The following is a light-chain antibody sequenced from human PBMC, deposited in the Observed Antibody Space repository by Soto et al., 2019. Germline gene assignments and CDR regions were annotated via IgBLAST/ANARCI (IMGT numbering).Light chain of an antibody. V-gene: IGKV3-20*01. CDR2: GAS. CDR1: QSFSSSY. Sequence: EIVLTQSPAPLSLSPGDRATLSCRASQSFSSSYLAWYQQKPGHAPRLLIYGASSWATGIPDRFSGSGSGTDFTLTISSLEPEDFAVHYCHHYPSALFTFGPGTKVDVK. J-gene: IGKJ3*01. CDR3: HHYPSALFT.